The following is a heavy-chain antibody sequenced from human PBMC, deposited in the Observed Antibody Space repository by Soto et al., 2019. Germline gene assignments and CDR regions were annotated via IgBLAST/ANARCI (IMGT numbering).Heavy chain of an antibody. CDR1: GFTFSSYG. CDR3: ARDRTYFGSGSGAMDV. D-gene: IGHD3-10*01. Sequence: GGSLRLSCAASGFTFSSYGMYWVRQAPGKGLEWLANIRYDGTKEYYADFVKGRFTISRDNSKNTLYLQMNSLRAEDTAVYYCARDRTYFGSGSGAMDVWGQGTTVTVSS. J-gene: IGHJ6*02. V-gene: IGHV3-33*07. CDR2: IRYDGTKE.